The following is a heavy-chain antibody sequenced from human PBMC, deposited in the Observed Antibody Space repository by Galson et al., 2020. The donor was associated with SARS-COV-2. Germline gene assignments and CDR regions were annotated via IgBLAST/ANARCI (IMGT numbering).Heavy chain of an antibody. CDR3: LSYSSSRHNY. V-gene: IGHV3-64D*09. J-gene: IGHJ4*02. CDR1: GFSFSDYA. Sequence: GESLKISCLASGFSFSDYAMHWVRQAPGKGLEYVSAMSSNGGTSFYADSVNHRFTMSRDNSKNTFYLQMTGLRVEDTALYYCLSYSSSRHNYWGQGALGTVSS. CDR2: MSSNGGTS. D-gene: IGHD6-6*01.